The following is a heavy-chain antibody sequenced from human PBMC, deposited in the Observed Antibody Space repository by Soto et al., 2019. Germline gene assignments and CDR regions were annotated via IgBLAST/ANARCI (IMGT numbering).Heavy chain of an antibody. CDR3: AKGVPGIAVAGTGYFQH. V-gene: IGHV3-23*01. CDR1: GSTFSSYA. Sequence: TGGSLRLSCAASGSTFSSYAMSWVRQAPRKGLEWVSGISGSGDSTYYADSVKGRFTISRDNSKNTLYLQMNSLRAEDTAVYYCAKGVPGIAVAGTGYFQHWGRGTLVTVSS. J-gene: IGHJ1*01. CDR2: ISGSGDST. D-gene: IGHD6-19*01.